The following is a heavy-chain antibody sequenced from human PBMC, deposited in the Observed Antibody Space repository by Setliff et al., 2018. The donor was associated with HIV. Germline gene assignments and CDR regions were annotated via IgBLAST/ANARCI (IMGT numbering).Heavy chain of an antibody. J-gene: IGHJ3*02. D-gene: IGHD6-13*01. Sequence: GESLKISCKGSGYSFTNSWIGWVRQVPGKGLEWMGIIYPGDSDAKYNPSFQGQVTISADKSISTAYLQWSNLKASDTAMYYCARGATGNLEALDIWGQGTMVTVSS. V-gene: IGHV5-51*01. CDR1: GYSFTNSW. CDR2: IYPGDSDA. CDR3: ARGATGNLEALDI.